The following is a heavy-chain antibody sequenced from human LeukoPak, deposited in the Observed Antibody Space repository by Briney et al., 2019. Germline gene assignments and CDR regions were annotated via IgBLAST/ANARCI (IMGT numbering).Heavy chain of an antibody. V-gene: IGHV1-69*13. D-gene: IGHD3-10*01. Sequence: GASVKVSCKASGGTFSSYGVSWVRQAPGQGLEWMGGIIPIFGTANYAQKFQGRVTITADESTSTAYMELRSLRSDDTAVYYCSMVRGASKENWFDPWGQGTLVTVSS. CDR2: IIPIFGTA. J-gene: IGHJ5*02. CDR1: GGTFSSYG. CDR3: SMVRGASKENWFDP.